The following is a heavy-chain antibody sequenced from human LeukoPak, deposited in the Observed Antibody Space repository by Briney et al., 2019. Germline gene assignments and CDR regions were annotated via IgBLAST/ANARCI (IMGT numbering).Heavy chain of an antibody. CDR2: IYYSGST. D-gene: IGHD3-10*01. CDR1: GGSISYDSYY. Sequence: PSETLSLTCTVSGGSISYDSYYWGWIRQPPGKGLEWIGSIYYSGSTNYNPSLKSRVTISVDTSKNQFSLKLSSVTAADTAVYYCARQNFYGSGSYLIDYWGQGTLVTVSS. J-gene: IGHJ4*02. V-gene: IGHV4-39*01. CDR3: ARQNFYGSGSYLIDY.